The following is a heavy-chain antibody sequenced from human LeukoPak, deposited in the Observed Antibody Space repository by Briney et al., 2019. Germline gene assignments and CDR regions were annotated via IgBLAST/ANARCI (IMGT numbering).Heavy chain of an antibody. Sequence: SQTLSLTCALSGDSVSSNSVTWNWIRQSPSRGLEWLGRTYYRSTWYNDYAVSVRGRITVNPDTSKNQFSLHLNSVTPGDTAVYYYARRLTQYDCFDPWGQGILVTVSS. J-gene: IGHJ5*02. CDR2: TYYRSTWYN. D-gene: IGHD2-2*01. CDR3: ARRLTQYDCFDP. V-gene: IGHV6-1*01. CDR1: GDSVSSNSVT.